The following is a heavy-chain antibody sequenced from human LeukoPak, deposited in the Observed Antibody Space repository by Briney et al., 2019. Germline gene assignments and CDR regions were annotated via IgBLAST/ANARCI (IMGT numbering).Heavy chain of an antibody. CDR1: GFTFSSYA. Sequence: GGSLRLSCAASGFTFSSYAMSWVRQAPGKGLEWVSAISGSGGSTYYADSVKGRFTISRDNSKNTLYLQMNSLRAEDTAVYYCVRGTCSGGTCYSLYYWGQGTLVTVSS. D-gene: IGHD2-15*01. CDR3: VRGTCSGGTCYSLYY. V-gene: IGHV3-23*01. CDR2: ISGSGGST. J-gene: IGHJ4*02.